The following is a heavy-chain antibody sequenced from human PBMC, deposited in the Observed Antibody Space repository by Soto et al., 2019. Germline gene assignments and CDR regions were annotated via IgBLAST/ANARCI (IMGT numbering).Heavy chain of an antibody. CDR1: GYTFTGYY. Sequence: QVQLVQSGAEVKKPGASVKVSCKASGYTFTGYYMHWVRQAPGQGLEWMGWINPNSGGTNYAQKFQGRVTMTRDTSISTAYMELSRLRSDDTAVYYCARVVVPAVPSRGMDVWGQGTTVTVSS. CDR3: ARVVVPAVPSRGMDV. V-gene: IGHV1-2*02. CDR2: INPNSGGT. D-gene: IGHD2-2*01. J-gene: IGHJ6*02.